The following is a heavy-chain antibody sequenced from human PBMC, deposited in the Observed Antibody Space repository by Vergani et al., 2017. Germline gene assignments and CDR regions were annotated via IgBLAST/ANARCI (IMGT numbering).Heavy chain of an antibody. Sequence: QVQLVESGGGVVQPGRSLRLSCAASGFTFSSYGMHWVRQAPGKGLEWVAVIWYDGSNKYSADSVKCRFTISRDNSKNPLYLQMNSLRAEDTAVYYCARDPLLFTDGMDVWGQGTTVTVSS. CDR2: IWYDGSNK. V-gene: IGHV3-33*01. CDR3: ARDPLLFTDGMDV. CDR1: GFTFSSYG. J-gene: IGHJ6*02. D-gene: IGHD2/OR15-2a*01.